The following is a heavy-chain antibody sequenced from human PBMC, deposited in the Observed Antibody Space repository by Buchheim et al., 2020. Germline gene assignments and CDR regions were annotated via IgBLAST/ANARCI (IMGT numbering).Heavy chain of an antibody. CDR3: ARDGGYWSGTNYYSVGFFQH. CDR2: ISGSGGGT. J-gene: IGHJ1*01. CDR1: GFTFTNYA. Sequence: EVQLLESGGGLVQPGGSLRLSCAASGFTFTNYAMSWVRQAPGKGLEWVSAISGSGGGTYYADSVKGRFTISRDNSKNTLYLQMNSLRAEDTAVYYCARDGGYWSGTNYYSVGFFQHWGQGTL. D-gene: IGHD2-2*02. V-gene: IGHV3-23*01.